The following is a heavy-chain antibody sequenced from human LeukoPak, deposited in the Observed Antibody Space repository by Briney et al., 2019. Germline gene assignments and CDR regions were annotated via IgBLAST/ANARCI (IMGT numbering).Heavy chain of an antibody. CDR3: ARYGVYQLLRVHYYYSGMDV. CDR1: GGSVSSGSYY. V-gene: IGHV4-61*01. D-gene: IGHD2-2*01. J-gene: IGHJ6*04. CDR2: IYYSGST. Sequence: SETLSLTCTVSGGSVSSGSYYWSWIRQPPGKGLEWIGYIYYSGSTNYSPSLKSRVTISVDPSKNQFSLKLSSVTAADTAVNSGARYGVYQLLRVHYYYSGMDVWGKGTTVTVSS.